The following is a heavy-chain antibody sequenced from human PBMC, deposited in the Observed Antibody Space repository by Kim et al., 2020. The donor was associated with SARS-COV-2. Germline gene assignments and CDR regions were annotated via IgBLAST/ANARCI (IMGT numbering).Heavy chain of an antibody. D-gene: IGHD6-19*01. CDR3: ARDSYSSDWYYFDN. Sequence: ASVKVSCKASGYTFTTYAMNWVRQAPGQGLEWMGWINTNTGNPTYAQGFTRRFVFSLDTSVSATYLRINSLKAEDTAIYYCARDSYSSDWYYFDNWGQGTLVTVSS. CDR1: GYTFTTYA. V-gene: IGHV7-4-1*02. J-gene: IGHJ4*02. CDR2: INTNTGNP.